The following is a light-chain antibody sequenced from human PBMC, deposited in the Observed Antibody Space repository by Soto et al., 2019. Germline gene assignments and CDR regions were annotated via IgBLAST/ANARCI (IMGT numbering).Light chain of an antibody. Sequence: EIVMTQSPATLSVSPGERATLSCRASQSVSSYLAWYQQKPGQAPRLLIYGASTRATGIPARFSGSGSGTEFTLTISSLQPGDFATYYCQQSETYPLTFGQGTRLEIK. V-gene: IGKV3-15*01. CDR2: GAS. J-gene: IGKJ5*01. CDR3: QQSETYPLT. CDR1: QSVSSY.